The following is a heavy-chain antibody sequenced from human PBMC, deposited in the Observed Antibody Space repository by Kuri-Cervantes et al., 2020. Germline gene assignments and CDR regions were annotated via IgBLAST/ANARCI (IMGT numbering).Heavy chain of an antibody. CDR2: ISSSGSTI. CDR3: AKAPKKSIAAAEQLGYFQH. Sequence: GESLKISCAASGFTFSDYYMSWIRQAPGKGLEWVSYISSSGSTIYYADSVKGRFTISRDNSKNTLYLQMNSLRAEDTAVYYCAKAPKKSIAAAEQLGYFQHWGQGTLVTVSS. V-gene: IGHV3-11*01. D-gene: IGHD6-13*01. CDR1: GFTFSDYY. J-gene: IGHJ1*01.